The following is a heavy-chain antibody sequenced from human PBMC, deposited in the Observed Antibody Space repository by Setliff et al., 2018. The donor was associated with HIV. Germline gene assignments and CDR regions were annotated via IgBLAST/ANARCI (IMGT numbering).Heavy chain of an antibody. Sequence: PGGSLRLSCLGSGFMFRNYAIHWVRQAPGKGLESVSAISSDGLKAYYADSVRGRFTISRDNSRNTVYLDMNSLTAEDTAVYYCVRGGYYYDNTVFYGHWGQGTLVTVSS. D-gene: IGHD3-22*01. CDR1: GFMFRNYA. V-gene: IGHV3-64*04. J-gene: IGHJ4*02. CDR3: VRGGYYYDNTVFYGH. CDR2: ISSDGLKA.